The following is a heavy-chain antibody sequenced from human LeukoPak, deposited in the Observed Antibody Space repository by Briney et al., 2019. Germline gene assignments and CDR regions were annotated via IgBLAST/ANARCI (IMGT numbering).Heavy chain of an antibody. CDR2: IYWDDDK. CDR3: AHTSSGWLIDY. Sequence: SGPTLVNPTQTLTLTCTFSGVSLSSSGVGVGWVRQPPGKALEWLALIYWDDDKRYSPSLKSRLTITKDTSKNHVVLTMTNMDPVDTATYFCAHTSSGWLIDYWGQGTLVTVSS. V-gene: IGHV2-5*02. CDR1: GVSLSSSGVG. J-gene: IGHJ4*02. D-gene: IGHD6-19*01.